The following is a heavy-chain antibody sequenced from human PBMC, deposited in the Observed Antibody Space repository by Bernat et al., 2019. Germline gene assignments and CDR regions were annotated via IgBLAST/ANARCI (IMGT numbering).Heavy chain of an antibody. V-gene: IGHV4-59*01. CDR3: ARGDFWSGYRSLLWFRELLHLDYYYYMDV. CDR1: GGSISSYY. CDR2: IYYSGST. Sequence: QVQLQESGPGLVKPSETLSLTCTVSGGSISSYYWSWIRQPPGKGLEWIGYIYYSGSTNYNPSLKSRVTISVDTSKNQFSLKLSSVTAADTAVYYCARGDFWSGYRSLLWFRELLHLDYYYYMDVWGKGTTVTVSS. D-gene: IGHD3-10*01. J-gene: IGHJ6*03.